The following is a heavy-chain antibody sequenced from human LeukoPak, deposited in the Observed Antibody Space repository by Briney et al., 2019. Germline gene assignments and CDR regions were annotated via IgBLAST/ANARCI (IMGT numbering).Heavy chain of an antibody. Sequence: GGSLRLSCAASGFTFSSYSMTWVRRAPGKGLEWISTISSGGSYIYYADSVKGRFTISRDNSKNTLYLQMSSLRAEDTAEYFCTKKAVAGKESWFDPWGQGTLVTVSS. D-gene: IGHD6-19*01. CDR1: GFTFSSYS. CDR3: TKKAVAGKESWFDP. J-gene: IGHJ5*02. CDR2: ISSGGSYI. V-gene: IGHV3-23*01.